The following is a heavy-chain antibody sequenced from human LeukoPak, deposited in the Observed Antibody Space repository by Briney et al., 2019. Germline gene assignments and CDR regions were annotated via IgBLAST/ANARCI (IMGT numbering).Heavy chain of an antibody. J-gene: IGHJ4*02. CDR2: IVVGSGNT. Sequence: GASVKVSCKASGFTFTSSAVQWVRQARGQRLEWIGWIVVGSGNTNYAQKFQERVTITRDMSTSTAYMELSSLRSEDTAVYYCARAQYYDFWSGYVFDYWGQGTLVTVSS. D-gene: IGHD3-3*01. CDR1: GFTFTSSA. CDR3: ARAQYYDFWSGYVFDY. V-gene: IGHV1-58*01.